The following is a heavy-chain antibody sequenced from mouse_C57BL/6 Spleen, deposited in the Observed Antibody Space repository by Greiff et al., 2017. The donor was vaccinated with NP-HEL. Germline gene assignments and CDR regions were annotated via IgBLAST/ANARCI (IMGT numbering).Heavy chain of an antibody. V-gene: IGHV1-82*01. D-gene: IGHD1-1*01. CDR3: ARSGFITTVVAFDY. Sequence: VMLVESGPELVKPGASVKISCKASGYAFSSSWMNWVKQRPGKGLEWIGRIYPGDGDTNYNGKFKGKATLTADKSSSTAYMQLSSLTSEDSAVYFCARSGFITTVVAFDYWGQGTTLTVSS. CDR1: GYAFSSSW. CDR2: IYPGDGDT. J-gene: IGHJ2*01.